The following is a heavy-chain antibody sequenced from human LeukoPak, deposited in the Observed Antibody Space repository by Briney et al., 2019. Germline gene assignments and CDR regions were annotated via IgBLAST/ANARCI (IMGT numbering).Heavy chain of an antibody. CDR1: GGTFSSYA. V-gene: IGHV1-69*04. D-gene: IGHD3-22*01. CDR3: ARDRYYDGSYYFDY. CDR2: IIPILGIA. J-gene: IGHJ4*02. Sequence: SVKVSCKASGGTFSSYAISWARQAPGQGLEWMGRIIPILGIANYAQKFQGRVTITADKSTSTAYMELSSLRSEDTAVYYCARDRYYDGSYYFDYWGQGTLVTVSS.